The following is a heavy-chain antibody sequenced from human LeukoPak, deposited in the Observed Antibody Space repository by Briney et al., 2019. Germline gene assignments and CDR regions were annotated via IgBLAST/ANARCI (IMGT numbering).Heavy chain of an antibody. CDR2: TYSGGST. V-gene: IGHV3-53*01. J-gene: IGHJ5*02. CDR3: ASTLVGTTSGYS. D-gene: IGHD1-26*01. CDR1: GFTVSSNY. Sequence: GGSLRLSCAASGFTVSSNYMSWVRQAPGKGLEWVSVTYSGGSTYYADSVKGRFTISREKSKNTLYPQMNSRRAEDTAMYYCASTLVGTTSGYSWGQGTLVIVSS.